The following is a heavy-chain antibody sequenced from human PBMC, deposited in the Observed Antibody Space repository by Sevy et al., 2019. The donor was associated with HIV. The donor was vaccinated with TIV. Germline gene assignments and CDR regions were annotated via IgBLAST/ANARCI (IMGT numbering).Heavy chain of an antibody. D-gene: IGHD3-9*01. V-gene: IGHV4-59*01. CDR3: ARAPQYYDILTGRGYCDY. CDR2: VYYSGST. Sequence: SETLSLTCTVSGRSMTGYYWTWIRLPPGKGLEWIGYVYYSGSTNDNPSLKSRVTISVDTSKNQFSLELSSVTAADTAVYYCARAPQYYDILTGRGYCDYWGQGTLVTVSS. J-gene: IGHJ4*02. CDR1: GRSMTGYY.